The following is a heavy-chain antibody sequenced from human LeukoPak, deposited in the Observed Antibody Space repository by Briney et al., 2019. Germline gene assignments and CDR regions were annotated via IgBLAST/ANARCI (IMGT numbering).Heavy chain of an antibody. CDR3: ARDQVPGIAVAGTGGYYYYGMDV. Sequence: GGSLRLSCAASGFTFSNAWMNWVRQAPGKGLEWVAVIWYDGSNKYYADSVKGRFTISRDNSKNTLYLQMNSLRAEDTAVYYCARDQVPGIAVAGTGGYYYYGMDVWGQGTTVTVSS. V-gene: IGHV3-33*08. D-gene: IGHD6-19*01. CDR1: GFTFSNAW. J-gene: IGHJ6*02. CDR2: IWYDGSNK.